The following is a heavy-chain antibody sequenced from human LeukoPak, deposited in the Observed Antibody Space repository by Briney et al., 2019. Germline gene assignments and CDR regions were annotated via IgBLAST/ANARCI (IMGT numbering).Heavy chain of an antibody. CDR3: GRSIDGIGYSPFY. Sequence: SVKVSCKASGGTFTNYAINWVRQAPGQGLEWMGGIIPLFGTPSYAQKFQDRVTISADKSTSTSYMELSSLRSEDTALYYCGRSIDGIGYSPFYWGQGTLVTVSS. CDR2: IIPLFGTP. V-gene: IGHV1-69*06. CDR1: GGTFTNYA. D-gene: IGHD3-22*01. J-gene: IGHJ4*02.